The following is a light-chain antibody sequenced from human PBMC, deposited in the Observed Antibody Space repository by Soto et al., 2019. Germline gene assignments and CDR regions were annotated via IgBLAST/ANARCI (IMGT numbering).Light chain of an antibody. CDR3: QQYGSSGT. V-gene: IGKV3-20*01. Sequence: IVLTQSPGTLSLSPWEGATLSCRASQSVSSSYLAWYQQKPGQAPRLLIYGASNRATGIPDRFSGSGSGTDFTLTISRLEPEDFAVYYCQQYGSSGTFGQGTKVDIK. CDR2: GAS. CDR1: QSVSSSY. J-gene: IGKJ1*01.